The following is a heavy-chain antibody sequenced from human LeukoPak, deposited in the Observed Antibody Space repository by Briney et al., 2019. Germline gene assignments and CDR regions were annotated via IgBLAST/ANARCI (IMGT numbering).Heavy chain of an antibody. CDR2: IYYRGST. V-gene: IGHV4-59*08. J-gene: IGHJ3*02. CDR3: ARHKYSSGWPPEGAFDI. D-gene: IGHD6-19*01. CDR1: GGSISSYY. Sequence: SETLSLTCTVSGGSISSYYWSWIRQPPGKGLEWIGYIYYRGSTNYNPSLKSRVTISVDTSKNQFSLKLSSVTAADTAVYYCARHKYSSGWPPEGAFDIWGQGTMVTVSS.